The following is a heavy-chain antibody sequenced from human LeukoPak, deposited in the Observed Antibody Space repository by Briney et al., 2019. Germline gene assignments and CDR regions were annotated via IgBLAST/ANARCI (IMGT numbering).Heavy chain of an antibody. CDR1: GGSISSSSYY. V-gene: IGHV4-39*07. D-gene: IGHD5-12*01. CDR2: IYYSGST. Sequence: PSETLSLTCTVSGGSISSSSYYWGWIRQPPGKGLEWIGSIYYSGSTYYNPSLKSRVTISVDTSKNQFSLKLSSVTAADTAVYYCARDRGGGFDLAFFDHWGQGTLVTVSS. J-gene: IGHJ4*02. CDR3: ARDRGGGFDLAFFDH.